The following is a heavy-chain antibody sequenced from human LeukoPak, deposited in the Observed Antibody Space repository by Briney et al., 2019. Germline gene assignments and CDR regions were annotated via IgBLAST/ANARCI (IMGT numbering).Heavy chain of an antibody. CDR2: IIPIFGTA. CDR3: ARGLWFGELYYYYYYMDV. D-gene: IGHD3-10*01. V-gene: IGHV1-69*06. J-gene: IGHJ6*03. CDR1: GGTFSSYA. Sequence: GASVKVSCKASGGTFSSYAISWVRQAPGQGLEWMGGIIPIFGTANYAQKFQGRVTITADKSTSTAYMELSSLRSEDTAVHYCARGLWFGELYYYYYYMDVWGKGTTVTASS.